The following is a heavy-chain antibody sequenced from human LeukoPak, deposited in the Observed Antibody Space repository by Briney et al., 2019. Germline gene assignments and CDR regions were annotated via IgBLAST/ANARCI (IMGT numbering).Heavy chain of an antibody. D-gene: IGHD4-17*01. CDR1: GGSISSYY. CDR2: IYYSGST. CDR3: ARLYGDCFDY. J-gene: IGHJ4*02. Sequence: PSETLSLTCTVSGGSISSYYWSWIRQPPGKGLEWIGYIYYSGSTNYNPSLKSRVTISVDTSKNQFSLTLSSVTAADTAVYYCARLYGDCFDYWGQGTLVTVSS. V-gene: IGHV4-59*08.